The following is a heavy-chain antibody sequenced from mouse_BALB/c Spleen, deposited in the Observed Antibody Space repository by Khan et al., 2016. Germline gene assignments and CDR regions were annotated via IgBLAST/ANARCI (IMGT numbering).Heavy chain of an antibody. CDR3: SRDDQDFDAWFAS. CDR2: IWAGGST. Sequence: QVQLKQSGPGLVAPSQSLSITCTVSGFSLTNSGIHWVRQPPRKGLDWPGVIWAGGSTDYNSALMSRLSITRDTTQNQVFLKMNSQQTDDAAMYSCSRDDQDFDAWFASWGQGTLVTVSA. J-gene: IGHJ3*01. CDR1: GFSLTNSG. V-gene: IGHV2-9*02.